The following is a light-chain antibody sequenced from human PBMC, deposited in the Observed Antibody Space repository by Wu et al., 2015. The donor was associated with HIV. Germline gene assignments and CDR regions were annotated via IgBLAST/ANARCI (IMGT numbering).Light chain of an antibody. CDR3: QQLNSFPXT. Sequence: AIQLTQSPSSLSASIGDRVNITCRASQDIFTYLAWYQQTPGKAPRVLIYDASTLQSGVSSRFSGSGSGADFTLTISGLQREDFAVLFCQQLNSFPXTFGQGSRLEI. J-gene: IGKJ5*01. V-gene: IGKV1-13*02. CDR1: QDIFTY. CDR2: DAS.